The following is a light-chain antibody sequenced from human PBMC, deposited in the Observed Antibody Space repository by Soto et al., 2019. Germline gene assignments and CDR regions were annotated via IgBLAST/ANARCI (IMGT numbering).Light chain of an antibody. CDR1: QSVRNY. Sequence: EIVLTQSPATLSLSPGERATLSCRASQSVRNYLAWYQQKPGQAPRLLIYDTSNRATGIPPRFSGSGSETDFTLTISSIEPEDFAVYYCQQRYNWPPITFGQGTRLEIK. CDR2: DTS. V-gene: IGKV3-11*01. J-gene: IGKJ5*01. CDR3: QQRYNWPPIT.